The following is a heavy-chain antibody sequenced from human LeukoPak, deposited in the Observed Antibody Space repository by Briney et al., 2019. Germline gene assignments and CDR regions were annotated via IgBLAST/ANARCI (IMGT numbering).Heavy chain of an antibody. Sequence: GESLKISCKGSGYSFTSYWIGWVRKMPGKGLEWMGIIYPGDSDTRYSPSFQGQVTISADKSISTAYLQWSSLKASDTAMYYCARQLGYCSSTSCYGDAFDIWGQGTMVTVSS. CDR2: IYPGDSDT. V-gene: IGHV5-51*01. CDR1: GYSFTSYW. CDR3: ARQLGYCSSTSCYGDAFDI. D-gene: IGHD2-2*01. J-gene: IGHJ3*02.